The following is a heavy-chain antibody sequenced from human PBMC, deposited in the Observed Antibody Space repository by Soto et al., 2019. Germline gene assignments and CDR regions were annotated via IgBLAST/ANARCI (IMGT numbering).Heavy chain of an antibody. CDR3: ARADWLLRWFDP. CDR1: GGSITSGGYY. D-gene: IGHD3-9*01. V-gene: IGHV4-31*03. CDR2: IDYSGST. J-gene: IGHJ5*02. Sequence: SETLSLTCTVSGGSITSGGYYWSWIRQHPGRGLEWIGYIDYSGSTDYNPSLKGRVTISVDRSKNQFSLKLSSVTAADTAVYYCARADWLLRWFDPWGQGTLVTVSS.